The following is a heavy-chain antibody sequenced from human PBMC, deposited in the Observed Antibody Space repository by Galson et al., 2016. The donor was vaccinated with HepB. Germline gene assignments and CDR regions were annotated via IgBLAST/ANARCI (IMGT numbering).Heavy chain of an antibody. Sequence: SLRLSCAASGFSFRNYAMPWVRQAPGKGLEWVSVISSDGSDKYYADSVKGRFTISRDNSKNTLYLHMNSLRGEDTAVYFCARGPGNYNRGREHYYGMDVRGQGTTVTVSS. CDR1: GFSFRNYA. CDR3: ARGPGNYNRGREHYYGMDV. J-gene: IGHJ6*02. D-gene: IGHD3-10*01. CDR2: ISSDGSDK. V-gene: IGHV3-30*04.